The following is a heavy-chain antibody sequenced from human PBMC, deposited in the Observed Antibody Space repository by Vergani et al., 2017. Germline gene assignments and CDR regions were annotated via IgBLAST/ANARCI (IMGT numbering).Heavy chain of an antibody. V-gene: IGHV1-2*02. CDR1: GYTFTSYG. D-gene: IGHD2-2*01. Sequence: QVQLVQSGAEVKKPGASVKVSCKASGYTFTSYGISWVRQAPGQGLEWMGWINPNSGGTNYAQKFQGRVTMTRDTSISTAYMELSRLRSDDTAMYYCARDVRVVPAAAYYMDVWGKGTTVTVSS. J-gene: IGHJ6*03. CDR3: ARDVRVVPAAAYYMDV. CDR2: INPNSGGT.